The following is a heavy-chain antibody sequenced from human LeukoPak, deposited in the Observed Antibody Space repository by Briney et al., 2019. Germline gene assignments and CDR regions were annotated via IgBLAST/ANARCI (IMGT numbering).Heavy chain of an antibody. CDR3: ARAHHSSSTTEY. Sequence: ASVKVSCKASGYTFTSYYMYWVRQAPGQGLEWMGWINPNSGGTNYAQKFQGRVTMTRDTSISTAYMELSRLRSDDTAVYYCARAHHSSSTTEYWGQGTLVTVSS. CDR2: INPNSGGT. V-gene: IGHV1-2*02. CDR1: GYTFTSYY. J-gene: IGHJ4*02. D-gene: IGHD6-13*01.